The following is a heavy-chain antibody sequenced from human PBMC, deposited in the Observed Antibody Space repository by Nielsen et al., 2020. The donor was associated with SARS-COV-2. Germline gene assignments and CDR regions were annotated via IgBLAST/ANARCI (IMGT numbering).Heavy chain of an antibody. V-gene: IGHV3-53*01. CDR3: VKGGVRSFDD. CDR2: IYSGGAT. CDR1: GFAVSSNY. J-gene: IGHJ4*02. Sequence: GESLKISCAASGFAVSSNYMGWVRQSPVKGLEWVSVIYSGGATHYADSVKGRFTISRDNSENMLYLEMNTLRVDDTAVYYCVKGGVRSFDDWGQGTLVIVSS.